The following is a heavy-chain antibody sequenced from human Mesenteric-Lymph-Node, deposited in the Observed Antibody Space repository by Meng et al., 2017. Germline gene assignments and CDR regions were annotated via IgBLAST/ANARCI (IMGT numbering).Heavy chain of an antibody. J-gene: IGHJ4*02. D-gene: IGHD3-22*01. V-gene: IGHV7-4-1*02. CDR2: INTTPGNP. Sequence: VQSLSSLKKPAAYLQVSCKASGYTFTSNAINRVRHHPAQGRDWMGWINTTPGNPTNSPGFIVRFVFSLDTSARTAYLQISSLKTEDTTVYYCARIDYYDSSGYSWNDYWCQGTLVTVSS. CDR3: ARIDYYDSSGYSWNDY. CDR1: GYTFTSNA.